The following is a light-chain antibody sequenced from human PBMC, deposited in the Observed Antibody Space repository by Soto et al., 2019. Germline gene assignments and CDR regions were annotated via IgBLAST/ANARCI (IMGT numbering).Light chain of an antibody. Sequence: AIRMTQSPSSLSASTGDRVTITCRASQGISSYLAWYQQKPGKAPKLLIYAASTSQSGVPSRFSGSGSGTDFTLTISCLQSEDFATYYCQQYYSTSEYTFGQGTKVDIK. CDR2: AAS. J-gene: IGKJ2*01. CDR3: QQYYSTSEYT. CDR1: QGISSY. V-gene: IGKV1-8*01.